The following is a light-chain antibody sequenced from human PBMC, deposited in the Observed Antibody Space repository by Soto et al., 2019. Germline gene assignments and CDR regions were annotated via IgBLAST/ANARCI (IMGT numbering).Light chain of an antibody. CDR2: DAS. Sequence: EIVLTQSPATLSLSPGERATLSCRASQSVSSYLAWYQQKPGQAPRLLIYDASNSATGIPARFSGSGSGTAFTLTISSLEPEDFAVYYWQQRSNRRTFGGGTKVEIK. J-gene: IGKJ4*01. CDR3: QQRSNRRT. CDR1: QSVSSY. V-gene: IGKV3-11*01.